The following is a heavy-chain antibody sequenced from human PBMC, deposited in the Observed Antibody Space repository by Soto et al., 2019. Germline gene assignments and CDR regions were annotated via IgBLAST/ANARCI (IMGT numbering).Heavy chain of an antibody. Sequence: DSVKVSCKASGYTFTGYYMHWVRQAPGQGLEWMGWINPNSGGTNYAQKFQGRVTMTGDTSISTAYMELSRLRSDDTAVYYCARDFLGRYYYDSSGPEDAFDIWGQGTMVIVSS. CDR1: GYTFTGYY. CDR2: INPNSGGT. V-gene: IGHV1-2*02. CDR3: ARDFLGRYYYDSSGPEDAFDI. J-gene: IGHJ3*02. D-gene: IGHD3-22*01.